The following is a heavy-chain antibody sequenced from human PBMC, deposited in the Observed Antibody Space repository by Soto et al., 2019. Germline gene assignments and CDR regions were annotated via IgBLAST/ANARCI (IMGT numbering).Heavy chain of an antibody. CDR2: ISNSGNTI. CDR3: ARAFSGSYYRYFQN. Sequence: GSLRLSCAASGFTFSSFEMNWVRQAPGKGPEWVSYISNSGNTIYYAGSVKGRFTISRDNAKNSLYLQMNSLRGEDTAVYYCARAFSGSYYRYFQNWGQGTLVTVSS. V-gene: IGHV3-48*03. CDR1: GFTFSSFE. D-gene: IGHD1-26*01. J-gene: IGHJ1*01.